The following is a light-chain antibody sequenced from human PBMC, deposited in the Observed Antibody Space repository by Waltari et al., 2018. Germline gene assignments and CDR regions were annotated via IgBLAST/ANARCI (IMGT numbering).Light chain of an antibody. V-gene: IGLV2-14*03. CDR2: DVS. CDR3: ASYSSGGTLV. J-gene: IGLJ3*02. Sequence: SALTQPASVSASLGQSITISCAGSSSDIGGYHFVSWYQQHPGEAPRLLIYDVSLRPSGVSDRISGSKSGNTASLTFSGLQAEDAADYFCASYSSGGTLVFGGGTRLTVL. CDR1: SSDIGGYHF.